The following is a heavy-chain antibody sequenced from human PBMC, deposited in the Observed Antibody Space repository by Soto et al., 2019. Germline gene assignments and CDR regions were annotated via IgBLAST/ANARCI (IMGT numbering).Heavy chain of an antibody. D-gene: IGHD6-13*01. CDR3: ARDRQQLVPAIEY. J-gene: IGHJ4*02. V-gene: IGHV4-31*03. CDR1: GGSISSGGYY. Sequence: SETLSLTCTVSGGSISSGGYYWSWIRQHPGKGLEWIGYIYYSGSTYYNPSLKSRVTISVDTSKNQFSLKLSSVTAADTAVYYCARDRQQLVPAIEYWGQGTLVTVSS. CDR2: IYYSGST.